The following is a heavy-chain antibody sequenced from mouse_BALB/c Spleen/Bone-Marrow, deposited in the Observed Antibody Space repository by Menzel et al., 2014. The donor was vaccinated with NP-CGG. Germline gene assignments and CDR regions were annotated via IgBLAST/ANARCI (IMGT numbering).Heavy chain of an antibody. CDR2: IRNKANGYTT. V-gene: IGHV7-3*02. CDR1: GFTFSDYY. D-gene: IGHD1-1*01. CDR3: ARDMGLLRFDY. J-gene: IGHJ2*01. Sequence: EVKVVESGGGSVQPGGSLRLSCAPSGFTFSDYYMSWVRQPPGKALEWLGFIRNKANGYTTEYSASVKGRFTISRDNSQSILYLQMNTLRAEDSATYYCARDMGLLRFDYWGQGTTLTVSS.